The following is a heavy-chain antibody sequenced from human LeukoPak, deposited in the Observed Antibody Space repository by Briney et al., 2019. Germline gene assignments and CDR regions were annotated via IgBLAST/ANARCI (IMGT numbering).Heavy chain of an antibody. CDR1: GYTLTELS. V-gene: IGHV1-24*01. Sequence: VASVKVSCKVSGYTLTELSMHWVRQAPGKGLEWMGGVDPDDGETIYAQKFQGRVTMTEDTSTDTAYMELSSLRSEDMAVYYCARGGSSGWSLYFDYWGQGTLVTVSS. J-gene: IGHJ4*02. CDR3: ARGGSSGWSLYFDY. CDR2: VDPDDGET. D-gene: IGHD6-19*01.